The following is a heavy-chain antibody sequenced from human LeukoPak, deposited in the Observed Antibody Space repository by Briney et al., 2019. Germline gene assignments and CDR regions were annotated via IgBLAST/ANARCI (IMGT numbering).Heavy chain of an antibody. CDR2: INPNSGGT. J-gene: IGHJ4*02. CDR3: ARDSVDSSGYYHDY. CDR1: GYTFTGYY. V-gene: IGHV1-2*02. D-gene: IGHD3-22*01. Sequence: ASVKVSCKASGYTFTGYYMHWVRQAPGQGLEWMGWINPNSGGTNYAQKFQGRVTMTRDTSISTACMELSRLRSDDTAVYYCARDSVDSSGYYHDYWGQGTLATVSS.